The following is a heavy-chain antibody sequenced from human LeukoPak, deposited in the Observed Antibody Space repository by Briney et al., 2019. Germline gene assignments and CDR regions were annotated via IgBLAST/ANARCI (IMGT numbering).Heavy chain of an antibody. CDR2: VYPGDSDT. CDR1: GYSFPSYW. CDR3: ARHSLGGVADY. D-gene: IGHD3-10*01. Sequence: GESLKISCEASGYSFPSYWIGWVRKMPGKGLEWMGIVYPGDSDTSYSPSFQGQVTISADKSISTAYLQWSSLKASGTAMYYCARHSLGGVADYWGQGTLVTVSS. J-gene: IGHJ4*02. V-gene: IGHV5-51*01.